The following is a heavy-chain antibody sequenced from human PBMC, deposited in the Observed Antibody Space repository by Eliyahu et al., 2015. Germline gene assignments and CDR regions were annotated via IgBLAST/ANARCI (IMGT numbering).Heavy chain of an antibody. J-gene: IGHJ5*02. CDR2: IVPGFAKA. CDR1: GGTFNNYP. V-gene: IGHV1-69*06. CDR3: ALDPIGPYFYGGGVYSAGS. D-gene: IGHD3-10*01. Sequence: QVQLVQSGAELKXPGSSVKVSCKASGGTFNNYPMTWVRQAPGQGLEWMGGIVPGFAKANYAQKFQDRVTITADKSTNTAYMELRSLTFEDTAVYYCALDPIGPYFYGGGVYSAGSWGQGTLVTVSS.